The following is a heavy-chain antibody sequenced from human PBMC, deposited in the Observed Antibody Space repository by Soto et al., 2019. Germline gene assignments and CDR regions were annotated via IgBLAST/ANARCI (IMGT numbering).Heavy chain of an antibody. CDR3: ASQLLWFGEVDY. CDR1: GFTFSSYS. D-gene: IGHD3-10*01. Sequence: PGGSLRLSCAASGFTFSSYSMNWARQAPGKGLEWVSSISSSSSYIYYADSVKGRFTISRDNAKNSLYLQMNSLRAEDTAVYYCASQLLWFGEVDYWGQGTLVTVSS. J-gene: IGHJ4*02. CDR2: ISSSSSYI. V-gene: IGHV3-21*01.